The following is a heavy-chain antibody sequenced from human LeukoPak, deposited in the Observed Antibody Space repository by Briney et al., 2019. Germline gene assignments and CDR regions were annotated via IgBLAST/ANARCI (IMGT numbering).Heavy chain of an antibody. CDR1: AYSFTSNS. CDR2: IYPGDSDT. Sequence: GQSLNISCNGSAYSFTSNSIGCVRQMPGKGLEWMGIIYPGDSDTRYSPSFQGQVTISADKSISTAYLQWSSLQASDTAMYYCASPGIRVAGGRGAFDIWGQGTMVTVSS. CDR3: ASPGIRVAGGRGAFDI. J-gene: IGHJ3*02. V-gene: IGHV5-51*01. D-gene: IGHD6-19*01.